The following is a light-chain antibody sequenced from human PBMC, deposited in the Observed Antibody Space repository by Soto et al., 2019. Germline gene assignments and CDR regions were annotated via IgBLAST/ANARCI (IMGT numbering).Light chain of an antibody. V-gene: IGLV1-44*01. Sequence: QSVLTQPPSASGTPGQRVSISCSGGRSNIGSNLVSWYQQLPGTAPKLLLYFNDQRPSGVPDRFSGSKSGTSASLAVSELQSEDEADYFRASWDDSLKGVLFDGGTKLTVL. CDR3: ASWDDSLKGVL. J-gene: IGLJ3*02. CDR2: FND. CDR1: RSNIGSNL.